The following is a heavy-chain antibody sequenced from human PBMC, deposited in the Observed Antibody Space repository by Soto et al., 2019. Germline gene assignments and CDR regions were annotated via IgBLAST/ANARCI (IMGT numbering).Heavy chain of an antibody. J-gene: IGHJ4*02. Sequence: VASVKVSCKASGYTFTSYGISWVRQAPGQGLEWMGWISAYNGNTNYAQKLQGRVTMTTDTSTSTAYMELRSLRSDDTAVYYCARVGKTTVTTGDYYFDYWGQGTLVTVSS. CDR3: ARVGKTTVTTGDYYFDY. V-gene: IGHV1-18*04. D-gene: IGHD4-17*01. CDR1: GYTFTSYG. CDR2: ISAYNGNT.